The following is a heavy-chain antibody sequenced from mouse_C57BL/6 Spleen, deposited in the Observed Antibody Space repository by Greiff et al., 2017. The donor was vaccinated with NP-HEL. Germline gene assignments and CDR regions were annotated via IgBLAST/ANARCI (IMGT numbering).Heavy chain of an antibody. D-gene: IGHD2-3*01. J-gene: IGHJ3*01. CDR2: INPNNGGT. CDR3: ARLYDGYSWFAY. Sequence: EVQLQQSGPELVKPGASVKISCKASGYTFTDYYMNWVKQSHGKSLEWIGDINPNNGGTRYNQKFKGKATLTVDKSSSTAYMELRSLTSEDSAVYYCARLYDGYSWFAYWGQGTLVTVSA. CDR1: GYTFTDYY. V-gene: IGHV1-26*01.